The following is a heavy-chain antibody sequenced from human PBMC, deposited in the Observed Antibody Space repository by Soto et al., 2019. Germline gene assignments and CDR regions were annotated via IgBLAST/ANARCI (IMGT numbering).Heavy chain of an antibody. CDR3: ARVRTNVRTDWFDP. CDR1: GGSISPYY. Sequence: SETLSLTCTVSGGSISPYYWSWIRQSAGKGLEWIGRIYQTGSTNCNPSLRSRVTMSVDTSKNQFSLNLSSVTAADTAIYYCARVRTNVRTDWFDPWGQG. CDR2: IYQTGST. D-gene: IGHD1-1*01. J-gene: IGHJ5*02. V-gene: IGHV4-4*07.